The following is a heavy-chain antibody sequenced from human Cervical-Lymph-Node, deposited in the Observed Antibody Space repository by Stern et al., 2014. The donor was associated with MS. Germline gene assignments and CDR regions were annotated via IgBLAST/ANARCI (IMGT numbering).Heavy chain of an antibody. V-gene: IGHV3-33*01. D-gene: IGHD5-18*01. J-gene: IGHJ6*02. CDR2: RWYDGSNK. CDR3: ARDVDTANYYYYGMDV. Sequence: VQLLESGGGVVQPGRSLRLSCAASGFTFSSYGMHWVRQAPGKGLEWVAVRWYDGSNKYYADSVKGRFTISRDNSKNTLYLQMNSLRAEDTAVYYCARDVDTANYYYYGMDVWGQGTTVTVSS. CDR1: GFTFSSYG.